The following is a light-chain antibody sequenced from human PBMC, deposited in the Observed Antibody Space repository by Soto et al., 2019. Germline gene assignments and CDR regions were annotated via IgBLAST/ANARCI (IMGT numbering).Light chain of an antibody. CDR3: QQYNSYPT. CDR1: QSISSW. Sequence: DIQMTQSPSTLSASVGDRVTITCRASQSISSWLAWYQQKPGKAPNLLIYKASSLESGVPSRFSGSGSGTAFTLTISSLQTDDFATYYCQQYNSYPTFGGGTKVEIK. V-gene: IGKV1-5*03. J-gene: IGKJ4*01. CDR2: KAS.